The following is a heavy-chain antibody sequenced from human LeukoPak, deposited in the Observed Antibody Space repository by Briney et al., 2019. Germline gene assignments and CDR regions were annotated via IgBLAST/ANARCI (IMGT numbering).Heavy chain of an antibody. V-gene: IGHV1-3*01. CDR3: AREHDFLIDYSFDY. CDR1: GYTFTSYA. Sequence: ASVKVSCKASGYTFTSYAMNWVRQAPGQGLEWMGWINAGNGNTKYSQKLQGRVTITRDTSANTAYVELSSLRSEDTAVYYCAREHDFLIDYSFDYWGQGTLVTVSS. J-gene: IGHJ4*02. D-gene: IGHD3-3*01. CDR2: INAGNGNT.